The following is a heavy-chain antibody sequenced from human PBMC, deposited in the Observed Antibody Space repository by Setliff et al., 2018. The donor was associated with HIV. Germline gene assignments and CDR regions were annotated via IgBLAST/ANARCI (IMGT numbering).Heavy chain of an antibody. CDR3: ASKGGSENFPDSDAFDI. CDR2: LNPSGDST. J-gene: IGHJ3*02. D-gene: IGHD3-10*01. CDR1: GYTFTSYY. V-gene: IGHV1-46*01. Sequence: ASVKVSCKASGYTFTSYYVHWVRQAPGQGLEWMGILNPSGDSTAYAQKFQGRVTMSRDTSTSTVYMELSRLRSDDTAVYYCASKGGSENFPDSDAFDIWGLGTLVTVSS.